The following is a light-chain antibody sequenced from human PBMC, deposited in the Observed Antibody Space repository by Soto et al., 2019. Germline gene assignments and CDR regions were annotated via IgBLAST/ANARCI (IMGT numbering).Light chain of an antibody. V-gene: IGKV1-39*01. J-gene: IGKJ1*01. CDR2: AAS. CDR1: QSISSY. Sequence: DIQMTQSPSSLSASVGDRVTITCRASQSISSYLNWYQQKPGKAPKLLIYAASILQGGVPSRFSGSGSGTDFTLTISRLQPEDFATYYCQQSYSTPWTFGQGTKVDIK. CDR3: QQSYSTPWT.